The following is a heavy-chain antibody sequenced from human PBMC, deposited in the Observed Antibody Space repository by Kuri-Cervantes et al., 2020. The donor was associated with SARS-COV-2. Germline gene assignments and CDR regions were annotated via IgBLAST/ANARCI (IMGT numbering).Heavy chain of an antibody. CDR3: ARVNRITIFGVVTNSPKD. V-gene: IGHV1-18*01. CDR1: GYTFTSYC. CDR2: ISAYNGNT. Sequence: ASVKVSCKASGYTFTSYCISWVRQAPGQGLEWMGWISAYNGNTNYAQKLQGRVTMTTDTSTSTAYMELRSLRSDDTAAYYCARVNRITIFGVVTNSPKDWGQGTLVTVSS. D-gene: IGHD3-3*01. J-gene: IGHJ4*02.